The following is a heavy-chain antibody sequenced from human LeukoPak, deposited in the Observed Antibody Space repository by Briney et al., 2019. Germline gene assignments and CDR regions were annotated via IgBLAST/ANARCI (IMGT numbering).Heavy chain of an antibody. CDR1: GFTFSGSA. D-gene: IGHD6-13*01. Sequence: GRSLRLSCAASGFTFSGSAMHWVRQASGKGLEWVGRIRSKANSYATAYAASVKGRFTISRDDSKNTAYLQMNSLKTEDTAVYYCTRHTTYSSSSTIYYYYYMDVWGKGTTVTVSS. J-gene: IGHJ6*03. CDR2: IRSKANSYAT. CDR3: TRHTTYSSSSTIYYYYYMDV. V-gene: IGHV3-73*01.